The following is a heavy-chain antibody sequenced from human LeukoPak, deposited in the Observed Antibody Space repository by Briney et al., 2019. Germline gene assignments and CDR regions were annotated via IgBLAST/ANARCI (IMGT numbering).Heavy chain of an antibody. CDR2: MNPNSGNT. CDR1: GYTFTSYD. J-gene: IGHJ2*01. V-gene: IGHV1-8*03. Sequence: ASVKVFCKASGYTFTSYDINWVRQATGQGLEWMGWMNPNSGNTGYAQKFQGRVTITRNTSISTAYMELSSLRSEDTAVYYCARSLSYYYDSSGSRYFDLWGRGTLVTVSS. D-gene: IGHD3-22*01. CDR3: ARSLSYYYDSSGSRYFDL.